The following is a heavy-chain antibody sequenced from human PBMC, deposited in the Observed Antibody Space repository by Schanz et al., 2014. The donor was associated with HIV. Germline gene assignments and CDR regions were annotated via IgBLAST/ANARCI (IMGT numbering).Heavy chain of an antibody. Sequence: VQLVESGGGVVQPGGSLRLSCAASGFTFSSYGMTWVRQAPGKGLEWVSVISGSGISTYYADSVKGRFTISRDNSKKTLHLQMNSLRAEDTAVYYCAKGQRGVVRGDIDYWGQGTLVTVSS. CDR2: ISGSGIST. D-gene: IGHD3-10*01. CDR3: AKGQRGVVRGDIDY. CDR1: GFTFSSYG. V-gene: IGHV3-23*04. J-gene: IGHJ4*02.